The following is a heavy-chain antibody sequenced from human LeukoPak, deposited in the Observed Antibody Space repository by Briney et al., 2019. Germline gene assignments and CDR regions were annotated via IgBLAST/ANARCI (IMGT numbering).Heavy chain of an antibody. CDR3: TRVQAGRAGLMDV. CDR1: GFTLSSYW. CDR2: IDPDGSTT. V-gene: IGHV3-74*01. Sequence: GGSLRLSCAASGFTLSSYWMHWVRQAPGEGLVWVSRIDPDGSTTNYADSVKGRFTTSRDNAKNTLYLQMNSLRAEDTALYYCTRVQAGRAGLMDVWGRGTTATVSS. D-gene: IGHD6-13*01. J-gene: IGHJ6*02.